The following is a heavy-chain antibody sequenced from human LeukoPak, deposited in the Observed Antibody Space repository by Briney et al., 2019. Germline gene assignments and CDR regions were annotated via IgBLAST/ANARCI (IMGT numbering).Heavy chain of an antibody. D-gene: IGHD3-10*01. CDR2: IYHSGNT. J-gene: IGHJ4*02. CDR3: ARGGDYGSGSYYY. CDR1: GGSTSSGGSS. V-gene: IGHV4-30-2*01. Sequence: SETMSLTCVLSGGSTSSGGSSWSWIRQPPGKGLEWIGYIYHSGNTYYNPSLKSLVTISVDRSKNQFSLKLSSVTAADTAVYYCARGGDYGSGSYYYWGQGTLVTVSS.